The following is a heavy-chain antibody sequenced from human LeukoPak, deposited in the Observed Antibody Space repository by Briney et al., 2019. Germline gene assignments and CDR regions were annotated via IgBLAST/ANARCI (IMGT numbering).Heavy chain of an antibody. D-gene: IGHD6-13*01. CDR1: GGSISSSSYY. V-gene: IGHV4-39*07. Sequence: PSETLSLTCTVTGGSISSSSYYWGWIRQPPGKGLEWIESIYYSGSTYYNPSLKSRVTISVDTSKNQFSLKLSSVTAADTAVYYCARLQQSSSWYLPDAANWFDPWGQGTLVTVSS. CDR2: IYYSGST. CDR3: ARLQQSSSWYLPDAANWFDP. J-gene: IGHJ5*02.